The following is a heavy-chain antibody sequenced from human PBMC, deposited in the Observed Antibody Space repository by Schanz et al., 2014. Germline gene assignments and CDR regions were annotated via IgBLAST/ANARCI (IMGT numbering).Heavy chain of an antibody. D-gene: IGHD3-10*01. Sequence: EVQLVESGGGLIQPGGSLRLSCAVSGFTFNNFGMNWVRQAPGKGLEWVSCITGGSTTYTYYADSVRGRFTISRDNAKSSVYLQMNSLRAEDTAVYYCARSGVDVWGQGTTVTVSS. V-gene: IGHV3-21*02. J-gene: IGHJ6*02. CDR2: ITGGSTTYT. CDR1: GFTFNNFG. CDR3: ARSGVDV.